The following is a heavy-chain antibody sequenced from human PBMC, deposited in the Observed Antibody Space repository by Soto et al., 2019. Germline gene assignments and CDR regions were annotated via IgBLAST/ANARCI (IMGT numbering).Heavy chain of an antibody. V-gene: IGHV3-48*03. J-gene: IGHJ4*02. CDR2: IGRSGSTI. CDR1: GFTFGDYE. CDR3: AMNPPDKSGLY. Sequence: EAQLVESGGGLVQPGGSLRLSCAGSGFTFGDYEMNWVRQAPGKGLEWLSFIGRSGSTIYYADSVKGRFTTSRDNAMNSLFLQMDSLRPEDTAIYYCAMNPPDKSGLYWGQGTLVTVSS. D-gene: IGHD3-3*01.